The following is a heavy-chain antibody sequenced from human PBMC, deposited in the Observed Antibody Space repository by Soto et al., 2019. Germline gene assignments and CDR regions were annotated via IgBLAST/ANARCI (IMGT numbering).Heavy chain of an antibody. CDR1: GGSLNSYY. D-gene: IGHD3-22*01. Sequence: SETLSLTCAVSGGSLNSYYWTWIRQSPGKGLEWIGYVSSTGSTNYNPSLKSRLTMSLDTSTNEVSLSLTSVTAADAAVYFCARFSPPRKSYDSNPGWFDPWGQGIMVTVSS. J-gene: IGHJ5*02. V-gene: IGHV4-59*01. CDR2: VSSTGST. CDR3: ARFSPPRKSYDSNPGWFDP.